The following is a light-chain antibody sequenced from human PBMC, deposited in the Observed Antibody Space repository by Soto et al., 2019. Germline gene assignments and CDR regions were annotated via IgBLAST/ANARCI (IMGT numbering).Light chain of an antibody. V-gene: IGLV2-14*03. J-gene: IGLJ2*01. CDR1: SSDVGGYTY. CDR2: HVS. Sequence: QSALTQPASVSGSPGQSITISCTGTSSDVGGYTYVSWYQQHPGKAPKLMIYHVSNRPSGVSNRFSGSKSGNTASLIISGLQAEDEADYYCSSYTSSSTVVFGGGTKVTVL. CDR3: SSYTSSSTVV.